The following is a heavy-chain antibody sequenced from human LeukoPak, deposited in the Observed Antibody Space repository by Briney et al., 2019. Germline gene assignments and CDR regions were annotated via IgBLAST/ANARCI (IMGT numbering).Heavy chain of an antibody. V-gene: IGHV1-8*01. CDR3: ARVIYYASSGYYSFDY. CDR1: GYTFTSYD. D-gene: IGHD3-22*01. CDR2: MNPNSGNT. Sequence: ASVKVSCKASGYTFTSYDINWVRQATGQGLEWMGWMNPNSGNTGYAQKFQGRVTMTRDTSISTVYMELSRLRSDDTAVYYCARVIYYASSGYYSFDYWGQGTLVTVSS. J-gene: IGHJ4*02.